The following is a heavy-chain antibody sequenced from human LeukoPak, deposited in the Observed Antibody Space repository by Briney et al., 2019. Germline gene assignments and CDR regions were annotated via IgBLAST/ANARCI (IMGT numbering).Heavy chain of an antibody. CDR3: ASTYYDSSGYYNEGTLDY. CDR1: GGTFSSHA. V-gene: IGHV1-69*01. Sequence: SVKVSCKASGGTFSSHAISWVRQAPGQGLEWMGGIIPIFGTANYAQKFQGRVTITADESTSTAYMELSSLRSEDTAVYYCASTYYDSSGYYNEGTLDYWGQGTLVTVSS. J-gene: IGHJ4*02. D-gene: IGHD3-22*01. CDR2: IIPIFGTA.